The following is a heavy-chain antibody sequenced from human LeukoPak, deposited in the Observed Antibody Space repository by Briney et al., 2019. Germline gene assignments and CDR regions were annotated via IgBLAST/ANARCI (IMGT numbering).Heavy chain of an antibody. CDR1: GGSFSGYY. J-gene: IGHJ6*04. CDR3: ASSYYYGSGKRRPRGGYGMDV. V-gene: IGHV4-34*01. Sequence: SETLSLTCAVYGGSFSGYYWSWIRQPPGKGLEWIGEINHSGSTNCNPSLKSRVTISVDTSKNQFSLKLSSVTAADTAVYYCASSYYYGSGKRRPRGGYGMDVWGKGTTVTVSS. D-gene: IGHD3-10*01. CDR2: INHSGST.